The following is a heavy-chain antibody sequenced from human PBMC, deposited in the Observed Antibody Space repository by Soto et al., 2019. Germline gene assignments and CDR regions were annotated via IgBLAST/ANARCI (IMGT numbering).Heavy chain of an antibody. Sequence: QVQLVQSGAEVKKPGASVKVSCKASGYTFTSYGISWVRQAPGQGLEWMGWISAYNGNTNYAQKLQGRVTMNTDTSTSTAYMELRSLRSDDTVVYYCARMREIVVVPAAEANDYWGQGTLVTVSS. CDR3: ARMREIVVVPAAEANDY. V-gene: IGHV1-18*01. CDR1: GYTFTSYG. D-gene: IGHD2-2*01. J-gene: IGHJ4*02. CDR2: ISAYNGNT.